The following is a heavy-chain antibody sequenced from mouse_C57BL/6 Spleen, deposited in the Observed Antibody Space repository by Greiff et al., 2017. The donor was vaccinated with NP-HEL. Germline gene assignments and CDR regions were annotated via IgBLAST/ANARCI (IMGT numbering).Heavy chain of an antibody. Sequence: EVKLMESGPGLVKPSQSLSLTCSVTGYSITSGYYWNWIRQFPGNKLEWMGYISYDGSNNYNPSLKNRISITRDTSKNQFFLKLNSVTTEDTATYYCARTNYYGSSHYAMDYWGQGTSVTVSS. J-gene: IGHJ4*01. V-gene: IGHV3-6*01. CDR1: GYSITSGYY. CDR3: ARTNYYGSSHYAMDY. D-gene: IGHD1-1*01. CDR2: ISYDGSN.